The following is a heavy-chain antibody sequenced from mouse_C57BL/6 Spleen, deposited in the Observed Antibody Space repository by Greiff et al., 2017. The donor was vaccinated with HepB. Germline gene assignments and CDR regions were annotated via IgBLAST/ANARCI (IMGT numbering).Heavy chain of an antibody. D-gene: IGHD1-1*01. V-gene: IGHV1-63*01. Sequence: QVQLKESGAELVRPGTSVKMSCKASGYTFTNYWIGWAMQRPGHGLEWIGDIYPGGGYTNYNEKFKGKATLTADKSSSSAYMQFSSLTSEDSAIYYCARRGYYGSSSWYFDVWGTGTTVTVSS. CDR3: ARRGYYGSSSWYFDV. CDR1: GYTFTNYW. CDR2: IYPGGGYT. J-gene: IGHJ1*03.